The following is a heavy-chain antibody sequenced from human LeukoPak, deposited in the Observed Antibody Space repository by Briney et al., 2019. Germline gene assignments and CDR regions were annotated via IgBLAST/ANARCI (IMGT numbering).Heavy chain of an antibody. D-gene: IGHD6-13*01. J-gene: IGHJ5*01. CDR1: GFTFTTYA. CDR3: AKGASSSWFDS. Sequence: GGSLRLSCAASGFTFTTYAMSWVRQAPGKGLEWVSSIGADTVTTVYADSVEGRFTISRDNPKNTLYLHMNSLRAEDSAAYYCAKGASSSWFDSWGQGTLVTVSS. V-gene: IGHV3-23*01. CDR2: IGADTVTT.